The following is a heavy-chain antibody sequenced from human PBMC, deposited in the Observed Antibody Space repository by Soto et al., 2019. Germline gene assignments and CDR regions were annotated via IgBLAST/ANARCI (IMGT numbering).Heavy chain of an antibody. CDR2: ISGSGGST. Sequence: GGSLRLSCAASGFTFSSYAMSWVRQAPGKGLEWVSAISGSGGSTYYADSVKGRFTISRDNSKNTLYLQMNSLRAEDTAVYYCAKPDRSGSSSWSKPFDYWGQGTLVTVSS. J-gene: IGHJ4*02. D-gene: IGHD6-13*01. V-gene: IGHV3-23*01. CDR1: GFTFSSYA. CDR3: AKPDRSGSSSWSKPFDY.